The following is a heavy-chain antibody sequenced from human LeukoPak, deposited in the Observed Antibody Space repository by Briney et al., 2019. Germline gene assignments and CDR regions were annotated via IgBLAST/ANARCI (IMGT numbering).Heavy chain of an antibody. D-gene: IGHD6-13*01. CDR3: AKDSRYASSSLDY. CDR1: GFTFSSYG. J-gene: IGHJ4*02. V-gene: IGHV3-33*06. Sequence: PGRSLRLSCAASGFTFSSYGMHWVRQAPGKGLEWVAVIWYDGSNKYYADSVKGRFTISRDNSKNTLYLQMNSLRAEDTAVYYCAKDSRYASSSLDYWGQGTLVTVSS. CDR2: IWYDGSNK.